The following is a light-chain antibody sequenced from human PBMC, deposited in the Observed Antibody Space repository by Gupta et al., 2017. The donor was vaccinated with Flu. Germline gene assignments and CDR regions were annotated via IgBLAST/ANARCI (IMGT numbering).Light chain of an antibody. CDR1: SSDVGSYNR. J-gene: IGLJ3*02. CDR3: SSYTSTSTLV. Sequence: QSALTQPPSVSGSPGQSVTISCTGTSSDVGSYNRVSWYQQPPGTAPKLMIYEVSNRPSGVPDGFSGSKSGSTASLTISGLQAEDEADYYCSSYTSTSTLVFGGGTKLTVL. V-gene: IGLV2-18*02. CDR2: EVS.